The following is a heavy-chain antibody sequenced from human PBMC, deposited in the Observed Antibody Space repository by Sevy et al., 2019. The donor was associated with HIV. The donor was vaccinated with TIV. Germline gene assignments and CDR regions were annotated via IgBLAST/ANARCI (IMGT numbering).Heavy chain of an antibody. J-gene: IGHJ6*03. D-gene: IGHD3-10*01. CDR2: ITGSGST. V-gene: IGHV4-39*01. CDR3: ARLRGGYGNGWFYYYMDV. Sequence: SETLSLTCSVTGGSIRRGDYFWGWIRQSPGKGPEWIGRITGSGSTYYNPSLKSRVTMSVDTSKNQFSLKLSSVTAADTAVYYCARLRGGYGNGWFYYYMDVWGKGTTVTVSS. CDR1: GGSIRRGDYF.